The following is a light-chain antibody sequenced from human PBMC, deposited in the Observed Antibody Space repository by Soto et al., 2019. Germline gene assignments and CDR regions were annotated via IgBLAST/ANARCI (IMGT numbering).Light chain of an antibody. Sequence: DIEMTQSPDSLAVSLGVRATINCKSSQGVLYSSNNKNYLAWYQHKPGQPPKLLISWASTRESGVPDRFSGSGSGTDFTLTISSLQTEDVAVYYCQQYFTTPLTFGGGTKVDIK. CDR1: QGVLYSSNNKNY. V-gene: IGKV4-1*01. J-gene: IGKJ4*01. CDR2: WAS. CDR3: QQYFTTPLT.